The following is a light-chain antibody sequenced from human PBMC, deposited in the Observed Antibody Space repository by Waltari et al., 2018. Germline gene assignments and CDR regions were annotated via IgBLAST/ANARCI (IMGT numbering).Light chain of an antibody. V-gene: IGKV2-28*01. CDR2: LGS. J-gene: IGKJ2*01. Sequence: DIVMTQSPLPLPVTPGEPASISCRSSQSLLHSNGYNYLDWYLQKPGQSPQLLIYLGSNRASGVPDRFSGGGSGTDFTLKISRVEAEDVGVYYCMQTLQTPFTFGQGTKLEIK. CDR1: QSLLHSNGYNY. CDR3: MQTLQTPFT.